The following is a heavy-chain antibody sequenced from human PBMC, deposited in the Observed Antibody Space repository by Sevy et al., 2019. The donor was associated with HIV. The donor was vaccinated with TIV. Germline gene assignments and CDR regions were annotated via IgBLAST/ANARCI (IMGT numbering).Heavy chain of an antibody. V-gene: IGHV1-2*06. Sequence: ASVKVSCKASGYTFTGYYMHWVRQAPGQGLEWMGRINPNSGGTNYAQKFQGRITMTRDTSISTAYMELSRLRSDDTAVYYCARDCRSLAVAGEKSGMDVWGQGTTVTVSS. CDR2: INPNSGGT. CDR3: ARDCRSLAVAGEKSGMDV. CDR1: GYTFTGYY. J-gene: IGHJ6*02. D-gene: IGHD6-19*01.